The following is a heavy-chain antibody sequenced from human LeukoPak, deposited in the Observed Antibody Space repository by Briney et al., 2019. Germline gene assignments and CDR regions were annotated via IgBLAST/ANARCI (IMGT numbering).Heavy chain of an antibody. V-gene: IGHV3-53*01. D-gene: IGHD6-13*01. CDR3: ARVSAGIAAAGITD. J-gene: IGHJ4*02. CDR1: GFTVSSNY. Sequence: GGSLRLSCAASGFTVSSNYMSWVRQAPGKGLEWVSVIYSGGSTYCADSVKGRFTISRDNSKNTLYLQMNSLRAEDTAVYYCARVSAGIAAAGITDWGQGTLVTVSS. CDR2: IYSGGST.